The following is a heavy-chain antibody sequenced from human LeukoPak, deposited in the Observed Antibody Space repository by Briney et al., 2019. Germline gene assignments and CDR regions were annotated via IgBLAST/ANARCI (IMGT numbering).Heavy chain of an antibody. Sequence: SETLSLTCTVSGGSISSYYWSWIRQPPGKGLEWIGYIYYSGSTNYNPSLKSRVTISVDTSKNQFSLKLSSVTAADTAVYYCARDGGTGVCDYWGQGTLVTVSS. D-gene: IGHD3-10*01. CDR3: ARDGGTGVCDY. CDR1: GGSISSYY. J-gene: IGHJ4*02. CDR2: IYYSGST. V-gene: IGHV4-59*01.